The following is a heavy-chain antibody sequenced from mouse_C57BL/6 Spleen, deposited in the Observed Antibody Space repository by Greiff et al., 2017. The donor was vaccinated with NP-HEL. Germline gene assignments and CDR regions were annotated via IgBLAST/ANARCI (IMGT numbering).Heavy chain of an antibody. D-gene: IGHD4-1*01. Sequence: VQLQQSGAELVKPGASVKMSCKASGYTFTSYWITWVKQRPGQGLEWIGDIYPGSGSTNYNEKFKSKATLTVDTSSSTAYMQLSSLTSEDSAVYYCAREELGRTGDYWGQGTTLTVSS. J-gene: IGHJ2*01. CDR1: GYTFTSYW. CDR3: AREELGRTGDY. CDR2: IYPGSGST. V-gene: IGHV1-55*01.